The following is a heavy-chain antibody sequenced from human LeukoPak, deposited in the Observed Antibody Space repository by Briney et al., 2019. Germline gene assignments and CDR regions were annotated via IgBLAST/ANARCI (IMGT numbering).Heavy chain of an antibody. CDR2: INPSSGRT. CDR1: GYTFTGHS. J-gene: IGHJ4*02. CDR3: ARDDYYDVSGFDS. Sequence: ASVKVSCKASGYTFTGHSIHWVRQAPGQGLEWMGWINPSSGRTKYAQNFQGRVTMTSDTSISTAYMELSWLKSDDTALYYCARDDYYDVSGFDSWGQGTLVTVSS. D-gene: IGHD3-22*01. V-gene: IGHV1-2*02.